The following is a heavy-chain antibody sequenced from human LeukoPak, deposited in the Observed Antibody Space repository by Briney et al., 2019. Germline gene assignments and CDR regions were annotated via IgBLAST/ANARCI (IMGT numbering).Heavy chain of an antibody. D-gene: IGHD7-27*01. CDR1: GGSFSGYY. J-gene: IGHJ4*02. CDR3: ARTALRNWGGSLYYFDY. Sequence: SETLSLTCAVYGGSFSGYYWSWIRQPPGKGLEWIGEINHSGSTNYNPSLKSRATISVDTSKNQFSLKLSSVTAADTAVYYCARTALRNWGGSLYYFDYWGQGTLVTVSS. V-gene: IGHV4-34*01. CDR2: INHSGST.